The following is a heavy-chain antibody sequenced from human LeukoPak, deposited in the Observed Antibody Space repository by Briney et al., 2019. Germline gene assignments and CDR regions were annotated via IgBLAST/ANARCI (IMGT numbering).Heavy chain of an antibody. CDR1: GFTFSMYS. J-gene: IGHJ6*03. D-gene: IGHD1-7*01. V-gene: IGHV3-23*01. CDR2: ISGSGGST. Sequence: TGGSLRLSCAASGFTFSMYSMNWVRQAPGKGLEWVSAISGSGGSTYYADSVKGRFTISRDNSKNTLYLQMNSLRAEDTAVYYCAKRRGLELLYYYYMDVWGKGTTVTVSS. CDR3: AKRRGLELLYYYYMDV.